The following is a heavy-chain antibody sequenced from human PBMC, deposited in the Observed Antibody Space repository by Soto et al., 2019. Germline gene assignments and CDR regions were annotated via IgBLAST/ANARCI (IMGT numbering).Heavy chain of an antibody. CDR2: ITGGATNA. CDR3: AKEAARPGPCDS. Sequence: EVQLLESGGGLVQPGGSLRLSCEASGFTFSSYPMSWVRQAPGKGLAWISGITGGATNAYYADSVKGRITISRDNSTNTLYLELNSLRAEDTAVYYCAKEAARPGPCDSWGQGTLVTVSS. V-gene: IGHV3-23*01. CDR1: GFTFSSYP. J-gene: IGHJ4*02. D-gene: IGHD6-6*01.